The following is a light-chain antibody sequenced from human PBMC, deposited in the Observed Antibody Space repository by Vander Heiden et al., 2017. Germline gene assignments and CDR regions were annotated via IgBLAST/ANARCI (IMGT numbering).Light chain of an antibody. CDR2: STN. Sequence: QPVVTQEPSFSVSPGGTVTPTCGLSSGSVSTSYYPSWYQQTPGQAPRTLIYSTNTRSSGVPDRFSGSILGNKAALTITGAQVDDESDYYCVLYMGSGAWVFGGGTNLTVL. CDR1: SGSVSTSYY. CDR3: VLYMGSGAWV. V-gene: IGLV8-61*01. J-gene: IGLJ3*02.